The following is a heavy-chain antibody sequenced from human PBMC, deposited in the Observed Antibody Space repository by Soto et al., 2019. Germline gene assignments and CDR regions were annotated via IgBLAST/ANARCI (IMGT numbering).Heavy chain of an antibody. D-gene: IGHD6-19*01. CDR3: AKDRSSSGWYPPLAY. CDR2: ISGSGGST. Sequence: XGSLRLSWAASGFTFGRYAMSWVRQAPGKGLEWVSAISGSGGSTYYADSVKGRFTISRDNSKNTLYLQMNSLRAEDTAVYYCAKDRSSSGWYPPLAYWGQGTLVTVSS. J-gene: IGHJ4*02. CDR1: GFTFGRYA. V-gene: IGHV3-23*01.